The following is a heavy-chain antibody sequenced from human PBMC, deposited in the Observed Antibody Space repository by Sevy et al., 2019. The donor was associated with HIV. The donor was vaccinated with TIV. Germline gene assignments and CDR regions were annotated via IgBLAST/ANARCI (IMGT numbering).Heavy chain of an antibody. CDR3: AGVAADWGYFNI. CDR1: GFIFGDLY. D-gene: IGHD7-27*01. V-gene: IGHV3-72*01. J-gene: IGHJ2*01. CDR2: IRNKAKSSTT. Sequence: GGSLRLSCAASGFIFGDLYMDWVRQAPGKGLKWIGRIRNKAKSSTTEYAASVKGRFTITRDDSKNSLYLQMNSLKTEDTARYYCAGVAADWGYFNIWGRGTLVTVSS.